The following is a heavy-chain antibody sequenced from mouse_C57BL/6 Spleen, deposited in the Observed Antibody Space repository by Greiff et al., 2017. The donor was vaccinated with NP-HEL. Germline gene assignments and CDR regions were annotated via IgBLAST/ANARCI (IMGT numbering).Heavy chain of an antibody. V-gene: IGHV5-9-1*02. CDR3: TRGRYYYGSSFDY. CDR2: ISSGGDYI. D-gene: IGHD1-1*01. J-gene: IGHJ2*01. Sequence: DVQLVESGEGLVKPGGSLKLSCAASGFTFSSYAMSWVRQTPEKRLEWVAYISSGGDYIYYADTVKGRFTISRDNARNTLYLQMSSLKSEDTAMYYCTRGRYYYGSSFDYWGQGTTLTVSS. CDR1: GFTFSSYA.